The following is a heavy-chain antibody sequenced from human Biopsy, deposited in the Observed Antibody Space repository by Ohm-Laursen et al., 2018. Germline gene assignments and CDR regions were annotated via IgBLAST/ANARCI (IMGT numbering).Heavy chain of an antibody. D-gene: IGHD3-10*01. Sequence: GSLRLSCAAAGFSFTSYTMNWVRQVPGKGLEWVSSITSRSGYKYYADSVKGRFTISRDNAKNSLYLQMNSLRAEDTAVYFCASLGLVWFGELLSVPFGLDVWGQGTMVPVSS. V-gene: IGHV3-21*01. CDR1: GFSFTSYT. J-gene: IGHJ3*01. CDR3: ASLGLVWFGELLSVPFGLDV. CDR2: ITSRSGYK.